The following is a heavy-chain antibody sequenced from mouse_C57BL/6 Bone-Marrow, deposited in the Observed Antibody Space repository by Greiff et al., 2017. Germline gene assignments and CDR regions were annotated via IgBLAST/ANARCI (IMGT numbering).Heavy chain of an antibody. CDR2: IDPSDSYT. V-gene: IGHV1-50*01. CDR1: GYTFTSYW. Sequence: QVQLQQPGAELVKPGASVKLSCKASGYTFTSYWMQWVKQRPGQGLEWIGEIDPSDSYTNYNQKFKGKATLTVDTSSSTAYMQLSSLTSEDSAVYYCARDYDYDVRAMDYWVKEPQSPSPQ. J-gene: IGHJ4*01. CDR3: ARDYDYDVRAMDY. D-gene: IGHD2-4*01.